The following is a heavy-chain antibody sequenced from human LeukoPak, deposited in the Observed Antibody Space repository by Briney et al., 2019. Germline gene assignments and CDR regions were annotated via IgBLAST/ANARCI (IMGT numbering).Heavy chain of an antibody. D-gene: IGHD3-16*02. V-gene: IGHV4-59*01. Sequence: SETLSLTCTVSGGSISSYYWSWIRQPPGKGLEWIGYIYYSGSTNYNPSLKSRVTISVDTSKNQFSLKLSSVTAADTAVYYCARGADDYVGGSYRIFDYWGQGPLVTVSS. CDR1: GGSISSYY. CDR3: ARGADDYVGGSYRIFDY. CDR2: IYYSGST. J-gene: IGHJ4*02.